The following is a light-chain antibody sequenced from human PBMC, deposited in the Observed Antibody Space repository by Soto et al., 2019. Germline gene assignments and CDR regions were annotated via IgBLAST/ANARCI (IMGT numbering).Light chain of an antibody. CDR3: MQTLQTPT. V-gene: IGKV2-28*01. CDR2: LGS. Sequence: DIVMTQSPLSLPVTPGEPASISCRSSQNLMHSNGYNYLDWYLQKPGQSPQLLIHLGSNRASGVTDRFSGRGSGTDFTLKISRVEAEDVGVYYCMQTLQTPTFGQGTKVEIK. CDR1: QNLMHSNGYNY. J-gene: IGKJ1*01.